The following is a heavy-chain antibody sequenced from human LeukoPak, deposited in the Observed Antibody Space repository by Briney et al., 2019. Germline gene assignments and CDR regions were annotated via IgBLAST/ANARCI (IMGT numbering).Heavy chain of an antibody. CDR1: GGSISSYY. CDR2: IYPGDSDT. CDR3: ARRQGCSSTSCPPDY. Sequence: ETLSLTCTVSGGSISSYYWSWIRQPPGKGLEWMGIIYPGDSDTRYSPSFQGQVTMSADKSINTAYLQWSSLKASDTAMYYCARRQGCSSTSCPPDYWGQGTLVTVSS. D-gene: IGHD2-2*01. J-gene: IGHJ4*02. V-gene: IGHV5-51*01.